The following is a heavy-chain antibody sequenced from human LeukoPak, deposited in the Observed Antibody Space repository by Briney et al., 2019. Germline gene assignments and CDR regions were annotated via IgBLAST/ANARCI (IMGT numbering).Heavy chain of an antibody. CDR2: IRYDGSNK. CDR3: AKVPFRDTAMWDFDY. V-gene: IGHV3-30*02. J-gene: IGHJ4*02. D-gene: IGHD5-18*01. Sequence: PGGSLRLSCAASGFTFSSYGMHWVRQAPGKGLEWVAFIRYDGSNKYYADSVKGRFTISRDNSKNTLYLQMNSLRAEDTAVYYCAKVPFRDTAMWDFDYWGQGTLVTVSS. CDR1: GFTFSSYG.